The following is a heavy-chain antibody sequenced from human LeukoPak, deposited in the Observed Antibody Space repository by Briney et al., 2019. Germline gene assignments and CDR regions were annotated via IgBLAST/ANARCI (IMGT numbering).Heavy chain of an antibody. CDR2: IIPIFGAA. CDR3: ARDFEHYYDSSGYAGGY. J-gene: IGHJ4*02. V-gene: IGHV1-69*05. Sequence: SVKVSCKASGGTFSSYAISWVRQAPGQGLEWMGGIIPIFGAANYAQKFQGRVTITTDESTSTAYMELSSLRSEDTAVYYCARDFEHYYDSSGYAGGYWGQGTLVTVSS. CDR1: GGTFSSYA. D-gene: IGHD3-22*01.